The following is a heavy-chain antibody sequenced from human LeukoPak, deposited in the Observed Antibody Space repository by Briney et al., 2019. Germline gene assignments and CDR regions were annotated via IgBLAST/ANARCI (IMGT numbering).Heavy chain of an antibody. CDR2: INHSGST. D-gene: IGHD4-17*01. Sequence: SETLSLTCAVYGGSFSGYYWSWIRQPPGKGLEWIGEINHSGSTNYNPSLKSRVTISVDTSKNQFSLKLSSVTAADTAVYYCARWAETTASDYYYYMDVWGKGTTVTVSS. CDR3: ARWAETTASDYYYYMDV. V-gene: IGHV4-34*01. CDR1: GGSFSGYY. J-gene: IGHJ6*03.